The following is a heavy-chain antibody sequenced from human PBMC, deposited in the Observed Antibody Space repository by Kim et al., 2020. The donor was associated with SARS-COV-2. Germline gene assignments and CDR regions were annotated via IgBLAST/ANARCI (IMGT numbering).Heavy chain of an antibody. V-gene: IGHV3-53*01. CDR2: IYSGGST. Sequence: GGSLRLSCAASGFTVSSNYMSWVRQAPGKGLEWVSVIYSGGSTYYADSVKGRFTISRDNSKNTLYLQMNSLRAEDTAVYYCARDNRLNYDSRGDDAFDIWGQGTMVTVSS. J-gene: IGHJ3*02. CDR3: ARDNRLNYDSRGDDAFDI. CDR1: GFTVSSNY. D-gene: IGHD3-22*01.